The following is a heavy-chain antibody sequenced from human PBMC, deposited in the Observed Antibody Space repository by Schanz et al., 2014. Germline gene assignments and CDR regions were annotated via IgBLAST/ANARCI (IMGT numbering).Heavy chain of an antibody. CDR3: TRGGYSYALSAFDI. CDR1: GYTFTAYG. D-gene: IGHD5-18*01. V-gene: IGHV1-18*01. CDR2: ITAYNGDT. J-gene: IGHJ3*02. Sequence: VQSVHSGTEVQKLGASVKVSCQTSGYTFTAYGINWVRQAPGQGLEWMGWITAYNGDTNYALKLQGRGTMTTDTSTGTAYMELRSLRSDDTALYYCTRGGYSYALSAFDIWGQGTMVTVSS.